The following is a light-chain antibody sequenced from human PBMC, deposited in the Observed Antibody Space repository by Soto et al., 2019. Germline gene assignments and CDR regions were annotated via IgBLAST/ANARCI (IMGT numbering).Light chain of an antibody. CDR3: RQYDDLPFT. J-gene: IGKJ4*01. Sequence: DIPMTQSPSSLSASVGDRVTITCQASQAIGNYLTWYQQKPGKAPKLLIYEASNLETGVPSRFSGSGSGTDFTFTINSLQPEDIATYYCRQYDDLPFTFGGGTKVEIK. CDR2: EAS. V-gene: IGKV1-33*01. CDR1: QAIGNY.